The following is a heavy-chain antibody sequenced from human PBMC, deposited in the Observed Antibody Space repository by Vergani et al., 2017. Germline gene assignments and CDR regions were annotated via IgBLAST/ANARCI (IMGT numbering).Heavy chain of an antibody. CDR1: GGSISSSSYY. CDR3: ARASSSSGYYSLNWFDP. D-gene: IGHD3-22*01. Sequence: QLQLQESGPGLVKPSETLSLTCTVSGGSISSSSYYWGWIRQPPGKGLEWIGSIYYSGSTYYNPSLKSRVTISVDTSKNQFSLQLSSVTAADTAVYYCARASSSSGYYSLNWFDPWGQGTLVTVSS. V-gene: IGHV4-39*07. CDR2: IYYSGST. J-gene: IGHJ5*02.